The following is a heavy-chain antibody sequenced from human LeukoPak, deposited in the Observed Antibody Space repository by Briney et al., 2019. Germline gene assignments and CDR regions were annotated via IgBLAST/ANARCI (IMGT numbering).Heavy chain of an antibody. Sequence: ASVKVSCKASGYTFTSYDINWVRQATGQGLEWMGWMNPNSGNTGYAQKFQGRVTITRNTPISTAYMELSSLRSEDTAVYYCARVVAARNYYYYYMDVWGKGTTVTISS. D-gene: IGHD6-6*01. CDR1: GYTFTSYD. CDR2: MNPNSGNT. J-gene: IGHJ6*03. CDR3: ARVVAARNYYYYYMDV. V-gene: IGHV1-8*03.